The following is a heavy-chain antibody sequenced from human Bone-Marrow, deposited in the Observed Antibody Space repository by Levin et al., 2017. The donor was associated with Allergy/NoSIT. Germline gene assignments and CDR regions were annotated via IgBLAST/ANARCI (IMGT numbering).Heavy chain of an antibody. V-gene: IGHV4-61*01. CDR2: IYYSGRT. CDR1: GGSVSVGSYY. D-gene: IGHD5-24*01. Sequence: SETLSLTCSVSGGSVSVGSYYWNWIRQPPGKGLEWIGNIYYSGRTNYNPSLKSRLTISVDTAKKQFSLKLSSVTAADTAVYYCVREVGDGYNYFDSWGQGTLVTGSS. J-gene: IGHJ4*02. CDR3: VREVGDGYNYFDS.